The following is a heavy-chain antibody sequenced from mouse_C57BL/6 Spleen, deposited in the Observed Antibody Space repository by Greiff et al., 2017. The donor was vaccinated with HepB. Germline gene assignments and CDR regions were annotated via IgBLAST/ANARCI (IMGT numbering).Heavy chain of an antibody. J-gene: IGHJ2*01. CDR1: GYTFTDYN. D-gene: IGHD1-1*01. CDR3: ARDYGSPLFDY. Sequence: EVQLQQSGPELVKPGASVKIPCKASGYTFTDYNMDWVKQSHGKNLEWIGDINPNNGGTIYNQKFKGKATLTVDKSSSTAYMELRSLTSEDTAVYYWARDYGSPLFDYWGQGTTLTVSS. CDR2: INPNNGGT. V-gene: IGHV1-18*01.